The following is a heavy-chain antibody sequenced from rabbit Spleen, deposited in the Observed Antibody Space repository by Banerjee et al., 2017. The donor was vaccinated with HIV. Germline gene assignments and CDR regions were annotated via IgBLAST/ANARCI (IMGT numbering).Heavy chain of an antibody. D-gene: IGHD8-1*01. V-gene: IGHV1S40*01. CDR1: GLSFTSYW. CDR3: ARYDGSSYDNRAKL. J-gene: IGHJ4*01. Sequence: QSLEESGGGLVKPGASLTLTCTASGLSFTSYWMCWVRQAPGKGLEWIACIDGGTTMYASWAKGRFTISKTSSTAVTLQMTSLTAADTATYFCARYDGSSYDNRAKLWGPGTLVTVS. CDR2: IDGGTT.